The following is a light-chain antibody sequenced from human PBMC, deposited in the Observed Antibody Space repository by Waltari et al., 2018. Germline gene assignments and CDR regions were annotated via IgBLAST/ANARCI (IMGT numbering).Light chain of an antibody. CDR1: SGDIGTYNY. J-gene: IGLJ2*01. CDR2: DVS. V-gene: IGLV2-14*03. Sequence: QSALTQPASVSGSPGQSITISCTGTSGDIGTYNYVSWYQQYTDRAPELLIYDVSHRPSRISNRFAGSKSGYTASLTISDLQAEDEADYFCSSYSTTNTVIFGGGTRLTV. CDR3: SSYSTTNTVI.